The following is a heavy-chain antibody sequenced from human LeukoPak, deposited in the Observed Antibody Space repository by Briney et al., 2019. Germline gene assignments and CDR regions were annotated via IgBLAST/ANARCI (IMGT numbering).Heavy chain of an antibody. CDR3: ARGFMITFGGVIVIFRD. D-gene: IGHD3-16*02. CDR2: INPNSGGT. CDR1: GYTFTGYY. Sequence: GASVKVSCKASGYTFTGYYMHWVRQAPGQGLEWMGWINPNSGGTNYAQKFQGRVTMTRDTSISTAYMELSRLRSDDTAVYYCARGFMITFGGVIVIFRDWGQGTLVTDSS. J-gene: IGHJ4*02. V-gene: IGHV1-2*02.